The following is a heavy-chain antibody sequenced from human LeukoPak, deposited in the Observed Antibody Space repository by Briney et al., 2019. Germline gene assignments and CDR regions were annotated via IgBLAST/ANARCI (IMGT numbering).Heavy chain of an antibody. J-gene: IGHJ3*02. D-gene: IGHD4-11*01. CDR3: AVSVTTDALDI. Sequence: PSETLSLTCTVSGGSISSSSYYWGWIRQPPGKGLEWIGSIYYSGSTYYNPSLKSRVTISVDTSKNQFSLKLSSVTAADTAVYYCAVSVTTDALDIWGQGTMVTVSS. CDR2: IYYSGST. CDR1: GGSISSSSYY. V-gene: IGHV4-39*01.